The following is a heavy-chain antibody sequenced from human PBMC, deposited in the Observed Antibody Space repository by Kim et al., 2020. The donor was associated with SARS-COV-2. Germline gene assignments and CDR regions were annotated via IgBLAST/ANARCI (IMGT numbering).Heavy chain of an antibody. CDR2: ISGSGGST. CDR3: AKEGITIFGVVILEYYFDY. D-gene: IGHD3-3*01. Sequence: GGSLRLSCAASGFTFSSYAMSWVRQAPGKGLEWVSAISGSGGSTYYADPVKGRFTISRDNSKNTLYLQMNSLRAEDTAVYYCAKEGITIFGVVILEYYFDYSGQGTLVTASS. CDR1: GFTFSSYA. V-gene: IGHV3-23*01. J-gene: IGHJ4*02.